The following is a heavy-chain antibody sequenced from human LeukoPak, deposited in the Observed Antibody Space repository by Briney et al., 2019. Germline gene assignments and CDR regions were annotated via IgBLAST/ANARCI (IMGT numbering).Heavy chain of an antibody. V-gene: IGHV1-18*01. CDR2: ISAYNGNT. Sequence: ASVKVSCKASGYTFTSYTISWVRQAPGQGLEWMGWISAYNGNTNYAQKLQGRVTMTTDTSTSTAYMELRSLTSDDTAVYYCARVRPGYSYGYIYWDQGSLVTVSS. CDR1: GYTFTSYT. CDR3: ARVRPGYSYGYIY. D-gene: IGHD5-18*01. J-gene: IGHJ4*02.